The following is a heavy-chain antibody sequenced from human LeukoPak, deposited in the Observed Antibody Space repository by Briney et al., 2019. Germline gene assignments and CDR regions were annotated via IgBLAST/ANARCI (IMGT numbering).Heavy chain of an antibody. CDR1: GGTFISYA. J-gene: IGHJ4*02. CDR3: ASPYYYDSSGYIH. V-gene: IGHV1-69*04. CDR2: IIPILGIA. D-gene: IGHD3-22*01. Sequence: SVKVSCKASGGTFISYAISWVRQAPGQGLEWMGRIIPILGIANYAQKFQGRVTITADKPTSTAYMELSSLRSEDTAVYYCASPYYYDSSGYIHWGQGTLVTVSS.